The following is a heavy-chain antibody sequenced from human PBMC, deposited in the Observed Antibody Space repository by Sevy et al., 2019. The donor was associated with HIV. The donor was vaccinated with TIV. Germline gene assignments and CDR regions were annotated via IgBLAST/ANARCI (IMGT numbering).Heavy chain of an antibody. CDR1: GFTFSSYA. Sequence: GSLRLSCAASGFTFSSYAMSWVRQAPGKGLEWVSSISGSGGSTYYADSVKGRFTISRDNSKNTLYLQMNSLRAEDTAVYYCAKGGFVDYSSSWLPHFDYWDQGTLVTVSS. V-gene: IGHV3-23*01. J-gene: IGHJ4*02. CDR3: AKGGFVDYSSSWLPHFDY. D-gene: IGHD6-13*01. CDR2: ISGSGGST.